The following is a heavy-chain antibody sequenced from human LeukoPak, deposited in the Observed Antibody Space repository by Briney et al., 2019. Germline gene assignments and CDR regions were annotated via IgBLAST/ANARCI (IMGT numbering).Heavy chain of an antibody. CDR3: AKVGCSSTSCYRGIDY. V-gene: IGHV3-23*01. D-gene: IGHD2-2*01. J-gene: IGHJ4*02. CDR2: ISGSGGST. CDR1: GFTFSSYS. Sequence: GGSLRLSCAASGFTFSSYSMNWVRQAPGKGLEWVSAISGSGGSTYYADSVQGRFTISRDNSKNTLYLQMNSLRAEDTAVYYCAKVGCSSTSCYRGIDYWGQGTLVTVSS.